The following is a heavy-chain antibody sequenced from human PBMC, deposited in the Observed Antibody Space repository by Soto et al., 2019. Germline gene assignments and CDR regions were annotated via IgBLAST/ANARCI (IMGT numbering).Heavy chain of an antibody. CDR3: AGRYCSGGSCYKHNWFDP. J-gene: IGHJ5*02. CDR1: GGTFSSYT. Sequence: QVQLVQSGAEVKKPGSSVKVSCKASGGTFSSYTISWVRQVPGQGLEWMGRIIPILGIANYAQKFQGRVTITADKSTSTAYMELSSLRSEDTAVYYCAGRYCSGGSCYKHNWFDPWGQGTLVTVSS. D-gene: IGHD2-15*01. V-gene: IGHV1-69*02. CDR2: IIPILGIA.